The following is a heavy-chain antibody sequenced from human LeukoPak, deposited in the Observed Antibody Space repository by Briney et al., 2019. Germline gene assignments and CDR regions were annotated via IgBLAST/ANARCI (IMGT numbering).Heavy chain of an antibody. CDR1: GFTFSSYA. V-gene: IGHV3-23*01. Sequence: PGGSLRLSCAASGFTFSSYATSWVRQAPGKGLEWVSAISGSGGSTYYADSVKGRFTISRDNSKNTLYLQMNSLRAEDTAVYYCAKDTAVAGTVDYWGQGTLVTVSS. CDR2: ISGSGGST. D-gene: IGHD6-19*01. CDR3: AKDTAVAGTVDY. J-gene: IGHJ4*02.